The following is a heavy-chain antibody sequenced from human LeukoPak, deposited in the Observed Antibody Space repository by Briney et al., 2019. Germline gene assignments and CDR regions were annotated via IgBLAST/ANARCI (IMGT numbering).Heavy chain of an antibody. CDR1: GFTFSSYW. CDR3: ARDRGGYYYEIDY. Sequence: GGSLRLSCAASGFTFSSYWMSWVRQTPGKGLEWVANIKQDGSEKYYVDSVQGRFTISRDNAKNSLYVQMNSLRAEDTAVYYCARDRGGYYYEIDYWGQGTLVTVSS. J-gene: IGHJ4*02. V-gene: IGHV3-7*01. CDR2: IKQDGSEK. D-gene: IGHD3-22*01.